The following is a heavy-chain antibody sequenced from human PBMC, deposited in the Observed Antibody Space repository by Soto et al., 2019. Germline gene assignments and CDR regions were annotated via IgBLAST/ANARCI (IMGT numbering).Heavy chain of an antibody. J-gene: IGHJ4*02. Sequence: QVQLQESGPGLVKPSGTLSLTCAVSGGSISTSNWWSWVRQHPGKGLAWIGEVYHSGSTNYNPSFKSRVAMSVDKSKNQFSLKLNSVTAAATALYYCARTSTSGTRFDYWGQGSLVTVSS. CDR2: VYHSGST. D-gene: IGHD1-1*01. CDR1: GGSISTSNW. CDR3: ARTSTSGTRFDY. V-gene: IGHV4-4*02.